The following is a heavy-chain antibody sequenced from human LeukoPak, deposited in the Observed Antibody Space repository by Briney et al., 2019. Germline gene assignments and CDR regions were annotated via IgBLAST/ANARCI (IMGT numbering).Heavy chain of an antibody. V-gene: IGHV3-48*03. J-gene: IGHJ4*02. CDR1: GFTFSSYE. D-gene: IGHD6-19*01. CDR2: ISSSGSTI. CDR3: ARDYSSGWYYFDY. Sequence: GGSLRLSCAASGFTFSSYEMNWVRQAPGKGLEWASYISSSGSTIYYADSVKGRFTISRDNAKNSLYLQMNSLRAEDTAVYYCARDYSSGWYYFDYWGQGTLVTVSS.